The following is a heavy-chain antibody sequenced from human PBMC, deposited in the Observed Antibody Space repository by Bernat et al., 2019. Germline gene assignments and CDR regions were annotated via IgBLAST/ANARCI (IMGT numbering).Heavy chain of an antibody. Sequence: VQLVESGGGVVQPGRSLRLSCAASGFTFSSYGMHWVRQAPGKGLEWVAVISYDGSNKYYADSVKGRFTISRDNSKNTLYLQMNSLRAEDTAVYYCAKDHRAAAAGFDYWGQGTLVTVSS. D-gene: IGHD6-13*01. CDR1: GFTFSSYG. CDR2: ISYDGSNK. V-gene: IGHV3-30*18. J-gene: IGHJ4*02. CDR3: AKDHRAAAAGFDY.